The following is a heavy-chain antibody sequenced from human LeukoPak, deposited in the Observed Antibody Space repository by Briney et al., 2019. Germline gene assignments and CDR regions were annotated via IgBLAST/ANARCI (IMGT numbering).Heavy chain of an antibody. J-gene: IGHJ4*02. Sequence: GGSLRLSCAASGFTFSSYEMNWVRRAPGKGLEWVSYISSSGSTIYYADSVKGRFTISRDNAKNSLYLQMNSLRAEDTAVYYCARGASWSDYWGQGTLATVSS. CDR3: ARGASWSDY. D-gene: IGHD6-13*01. V-gene: IGHV3-48*03. CDR2: ISSSGSTI. CDR1: GFTFSSYE.